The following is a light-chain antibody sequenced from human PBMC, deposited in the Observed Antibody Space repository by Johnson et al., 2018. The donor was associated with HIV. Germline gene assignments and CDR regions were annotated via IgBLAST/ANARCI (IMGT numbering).Light chain of an antibody. V-gene: IGLV1-51*02. CDR3: GTWDSSLSAYV. CDR1: SSNIGNNY. J-gene: IGLJ1*01. CDR2: ENN. Sequence: QSVLTQPPSVSAAPGHKVTISCSGSSSNIGNNYVSWYQQLPGTAPKLLIYENNKRPSGIPDRFSGSKSGTSATLGITGLQTGDEADDYCGTWDSSLSAYVIGTGTKVTVL.